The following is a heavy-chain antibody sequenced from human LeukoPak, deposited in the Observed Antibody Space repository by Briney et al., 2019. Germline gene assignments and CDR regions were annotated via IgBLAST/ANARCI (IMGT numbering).Heavy chain of an antibody. CDR3: ARVEPRYCSGGSCYLFY. J-gene: IGHJ4*02. CDR2: ISAYNGDT. D-gene: IGHD2-15*01. CDR1: GYTFTSYG. Sequence: ASVKVSCKASGYTFTSYGISWMRQAPGQGLEWMGWISAYNGDTNYAQKLQGRVTMTTDTSTSTAYMELRSLRSDDTAVYYCARVEPRYCSGGSCYLFYWGQGTLVTVSS. V-gene: IGHV1-18*01.